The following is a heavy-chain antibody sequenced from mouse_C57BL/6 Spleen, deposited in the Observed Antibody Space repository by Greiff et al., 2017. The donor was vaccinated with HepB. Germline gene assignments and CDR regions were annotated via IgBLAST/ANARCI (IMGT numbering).Heavy chain of an antibody. J-gene: IGHJ2*01. Sequence: QVQLQQPGAELVKPGASVKLSCKASGYTFTSYWMQWVKQRPGQGLEWIGEIDPSDSYTNYNQKFKGKATLTVDTSSSTAYMQLGSLTSEDSAVYYCARGYGGSAYYFDYWGEGTTLTVSS. V-gene: IGHV1-50*01. CDR3: ARGYGGSAYYFDY. CDR2: IDPSDSYT. D-gene: IGHD1-1*01. CDR1: GYTFTSYW.